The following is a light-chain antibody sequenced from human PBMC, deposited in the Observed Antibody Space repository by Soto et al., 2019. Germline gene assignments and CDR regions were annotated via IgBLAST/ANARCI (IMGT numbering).Light chain of an antibody. CDR2: SSK. Sequence: QSVLTQAPSASETPGQRVTISCSGGTSNIGRNSVTWYQQVPGTAPKLLIYSSKRRPSGVPDRFSGSNSGTSASLAISGLQSEDEADYYCATWDDSLTDYVVGTGTKLTVL. CDR1: TSNIGRNS. J-gene: IGLJ1*01. V-gene: IGLV1-44*01. CDR3: ATWDDSLTDYV.